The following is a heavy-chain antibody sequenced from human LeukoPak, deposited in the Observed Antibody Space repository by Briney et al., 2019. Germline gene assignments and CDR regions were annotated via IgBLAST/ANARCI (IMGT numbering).Heavy chain of an antibody. V-gene: IGHV4-59*01. D-gene: IGHD3-22*01. Sequence: SETLSLTCTVSGGSISSYHWSWIRQPPGKGLEWIGYIYYSGSTNYNPSLKSRVTISVDTSKNQFSLKLSSVTAADTAVYYCARTYYYDSSGYYFWYFDLWGRGTLVTVSS. CDR2: IYYSGST. CDR3: ARTYYYDSSGYYFWYFDL. CDR1: GGSISSYH. J-gene: IGHJ2*01.